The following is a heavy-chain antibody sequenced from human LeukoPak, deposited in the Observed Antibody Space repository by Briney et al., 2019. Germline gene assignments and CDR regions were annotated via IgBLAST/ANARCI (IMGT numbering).Heavy chain of an antibody. Sequence: GGSLRLSCAASGFIVSSNYMSWVRQAPGKGLEWVSVISSGGSTYYADSVKVRFTISRDNSKNTVYLQMNSLRAEDTAVYYCAREGSYYFGSGSQDYWGQGTLVTVSS. CDR1: GFIVSSNY. D-gene: IGHD3-10*01. J-gene: IGHJ4*02. V-gene: IGHV3-66*01. CDR2: ISSGGST. CDR3: AREGSYYFGSGSQDY.